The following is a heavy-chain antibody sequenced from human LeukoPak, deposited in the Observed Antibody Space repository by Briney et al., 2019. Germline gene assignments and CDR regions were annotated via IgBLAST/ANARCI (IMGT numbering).Heavy chain of an antibody. V-gene: IGHV1-46*01. CDR2: INPSGGST. D-gene: IGHD2-21*01. CDR1: GYTFTGYY. Sequence: ASVKVSCKASGYTFTGYYMHWVRQAPGQGLEWMGIINPSGGSTSYAQKFQGRVTMTRDMSTSTVYMELSSLRSEDTAVYYCARGGVIYYYYYYMDVWGKGTTVTVSS. CDR3: ARGGVIYYYYYYMDV. J-gene: IGHJ6*03.